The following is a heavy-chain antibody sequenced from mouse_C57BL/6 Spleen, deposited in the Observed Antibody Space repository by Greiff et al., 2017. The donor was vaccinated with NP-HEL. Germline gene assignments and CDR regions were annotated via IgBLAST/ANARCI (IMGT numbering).Heavy chain of an antibody. Sequence: VQLQQPGAELVKPGASVKLSCKASGYTFTSYWMQWVKQRPGQGLEWIGEIDPSDSSTNYNQKFKGKATLTVDTSSSTAYMQLSSLTSEESAVYYGARGYGSRRAWFAYWGQGTLVTVSA. J-gene: IGHJ3*01. CDR3: ARGYGSRRAWFAY. D-gene: IGHD1-1*01. CDR2: IDPSDSST. CDR1: GYTFTSYW. V-gene: IGHV1-50*01.